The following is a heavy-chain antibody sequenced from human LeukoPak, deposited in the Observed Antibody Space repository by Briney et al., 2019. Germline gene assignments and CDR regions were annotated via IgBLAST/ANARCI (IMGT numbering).Heavy chain of an antibody. Sequence: GGSLRLSCAASGFTFSDFYMTWIRQAPGKGLEWVSFISSSGDSLYYSDFVRGRFTISRDNAKSSLYLQMNSLRAEDTAVYYCAREVVIVPDYFYYGLDVWGQGTTVTVSS. CDR3: AREVVIVPDYFYYGLDV. J-gene: IGHJ6*02. CDR2: ISSSGDSL. CDR1: GFTFSDFY. D-gene: IGHD2/OR15-2a*01. V-gene: IGHV3-11*01.